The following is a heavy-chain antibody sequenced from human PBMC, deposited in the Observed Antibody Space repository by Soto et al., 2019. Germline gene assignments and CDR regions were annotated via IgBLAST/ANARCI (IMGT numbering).Heavy chain of an antibody. CDR3: ARGRRDYDYIWGSYRTAQFDP. D-gene: IGHD3-16*02. CDR1: GGSISNGGCC. CDR2: IYYSGST. J-gene: IGHJ5*02. V-gene: IGHV4-31*03. Sequence: SETLSLTCTVSGGSISNGGCCWSWIHKHPEKGLEWIAHIYYSGSTYYNQSLTSRITISVDTSKNQFSLKLSSVTAADTAVYYCARGRRDYDYIWGSYRTAQFDPWGQGTLVTVSS.